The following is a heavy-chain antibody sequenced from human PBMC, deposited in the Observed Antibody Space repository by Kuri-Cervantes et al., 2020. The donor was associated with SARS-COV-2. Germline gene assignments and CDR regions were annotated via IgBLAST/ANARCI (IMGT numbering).Heavy chain of an antibody. Sequence: SQTLSLTCAVYGGSFSGYYWSWIRQPPGKGLEWIGEIKHSGSTNYNPSLKSRVTISVDTSKNQFSLKLSSVTAADTAVYYCASGLYYGSGSRGVDVWGQGTTVTVSS. D-gene: IGHD3-10*01. V-gene: IGHV4-34*01. J-gene: IGHJ6*02. CDR3: ASGLYYGSGSRGVDV. CDR1: GGSFSGYY. CDR2: IKHSGST.